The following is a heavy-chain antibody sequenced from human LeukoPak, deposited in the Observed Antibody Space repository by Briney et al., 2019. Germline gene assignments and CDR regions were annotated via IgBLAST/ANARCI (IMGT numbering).Heavy chain of an antibody. V-gene: IGHV3-30*02. CDR1: GFMFSSYG. Sequence: PGGSLRLSCAASGFMFSSYGMHWVRQTPGKGLEWVTFIRYDGNNKYYVDSVKGRFTISRDNSKNTLYLQMNTLRAEDTAVYYCAKDRIRGGMVPVVPAATPPYYFDYWGQGTLVTVSS. CDR3: AKDRIRGGMVPVVPAATPPYYFDY. D-gene: IGHD2-2*02. J-gene: IGHJ4*02. CDR2: IRYDGNNK.